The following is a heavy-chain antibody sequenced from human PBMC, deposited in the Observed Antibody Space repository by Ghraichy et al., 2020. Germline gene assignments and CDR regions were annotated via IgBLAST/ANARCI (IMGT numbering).Heavy chain of an antibody. CDR1: GGSFSGYY. CDR2: INHSGST. Sequence: LSLTCDVYGGSFSGYYWSWIRQPPGKGLEWIGEINHSGSTNYNPSLKSRVTISVDTSKNQFSLKLSSVTAADTAVYYCARGSSSWYLLHWGQGTLVTVSS. D-gene: IGHD6-13*01. V-gene: IGHV4-34*01. J-gene: IGHJ4*02. CDR3: ARGSSSWYLLH.